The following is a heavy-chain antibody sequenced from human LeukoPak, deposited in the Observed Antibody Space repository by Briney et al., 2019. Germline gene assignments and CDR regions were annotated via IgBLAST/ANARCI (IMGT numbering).Heavy chain of an antibody. CDR1: GFTFSSYS. D-gene: IGHD3-10*01. CDR2: IRSSSSYI. Sequence: GGSLRLSCAASGFTFSSYSMNWVRQAPGKGLEWVSSIRSSSSYIYYADSVKGRFTISRDNAKNSLYLQMNSLRAEDTAVYYCAREFMVRGVIISWGKGTTVTVSS. V-gene: IGHV3-21*01. CDR3: AREFMVRGVIIS. J-gene: IGHJ6*04.